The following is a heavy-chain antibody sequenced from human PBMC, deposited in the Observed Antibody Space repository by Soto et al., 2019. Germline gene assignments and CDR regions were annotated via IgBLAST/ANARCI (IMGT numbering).Heavy chain of an antibody. CDR2: IDNSKS. J-gene: IGHJ4*02. V-gene: IGHV3-23*01. D-gene: IGHD4-17*01. CDR1: GFTFSDYS. Sequence: PGGSLRLSCAASGFTFSDYSMSWVRQAPGRGLEWVSSIDNSKSFYADSVKGRFTISRDNSKSTLSLQMNSLRAEDTALYYCARDAVNGDGLWLVGYWGQGTLVTVSS. CDR3: ARDAVNGDGLWLVGY.